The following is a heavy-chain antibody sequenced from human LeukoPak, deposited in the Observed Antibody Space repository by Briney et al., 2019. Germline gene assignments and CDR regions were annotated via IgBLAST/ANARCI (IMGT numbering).Heavy chain of an antibody. J-gene: IGHJ4*02. CDR1: GFTFSSYA. D-gene: IGHD2-15*01. CDR2: ISYDGSNK. CDR3: ARDYCSGGSCYSGIDY. V-gene: IGHV3-30*04. Sequence: PGGSLRLSCAASGFTFSSYAMHWVRQAPGKGLEWVAVISYDGSNKYYADSVKGRFTISRDNSKNTLYLQMSSLRAEDTAVYYCARDYCSGGSCYSGIDYWGQGTLVTVSS.